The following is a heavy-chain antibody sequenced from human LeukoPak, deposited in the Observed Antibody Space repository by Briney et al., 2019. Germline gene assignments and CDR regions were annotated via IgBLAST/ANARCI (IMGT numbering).Heavy chain of an antibody. V-gene: IGHV1-69*01. CDR1: GGTFSSYA. D-gene: IGHD5-18*01. CDR2: IIPIFGTA. Sequence: ASVEVSCKASGGTFSSYAISWVRQAPGQGLEWMGGIIPIFGTANYAQKLQGRVTITADESTSTAYMELSSLRSEDTAVYYCARLDTAMALGDWGQGALVTVSS. J-gene: IGHJ4*02. CDR3: ARLDTAMALGD.